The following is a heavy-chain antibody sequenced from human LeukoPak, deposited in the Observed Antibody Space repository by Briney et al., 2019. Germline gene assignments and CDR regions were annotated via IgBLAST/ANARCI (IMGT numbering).Heavy chain of an antibody. Sequence: ASVKVSCKASGYTFTGYYMHWVRQAPGQGLEWMGWINPNSGGTNYAQKFQDRVTMTRDTSISTAYMELSRLRSDDTAVYYCARGGGYCSSTSCYQYYFDYWGQGTLVTVSS. V-gene: IGHV1-2*02. D-gene: IGHD2-2*01. CDR3: ARGGGYCSSTSCYQYYFDY. J-gene: IGHJ4*02. CDR2: INPNSGGT. CDR1: GYTFTGYY.